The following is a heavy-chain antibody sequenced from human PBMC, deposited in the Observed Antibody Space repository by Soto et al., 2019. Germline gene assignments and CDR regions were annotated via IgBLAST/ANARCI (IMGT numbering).Heavy chain of an antibody. D-gene: IGHD3-3*01. CDR2: IWYDGSNK. J-gene: IGHJ3*02. CDR3: ASFPYYDIWSGSDAFDI. Sequence: GGSLRLSWGAAGFTFRSHGRHWVRQAPGKGLEWVAVIWYDGSNKYYADSVKGRFTISRDNSKNTLYLQMNSLRAEDTAVYYCASFPYYDIWSGSDAFDIWGQGTMVTVSS. V-gene: IGHV3-33*01. CDR1: GFTFRSHG.